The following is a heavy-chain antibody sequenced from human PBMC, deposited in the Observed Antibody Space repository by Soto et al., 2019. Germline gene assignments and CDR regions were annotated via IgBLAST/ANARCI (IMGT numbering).Heavy chain of an antibody. Sequence: VKVSCKTSEDTFSIYTLSWVRQAPGQGLEWMGGIIPIFGTANYAQKFQGRVTITADESTSTAYMELSSLRSEDTAVYYCARDRGPMVRGVIITSRYLPNDYWGQGTLVTVSS. J-gene: IGHJ4*02. V-gene: IGHV1-69*13. CDR2: IIPIFGTA. D-gene: IGHD3-10*01. CDR3: ARDRGPMVRGVIITSRYLPNDY. CDR1: EDTFSIYT.